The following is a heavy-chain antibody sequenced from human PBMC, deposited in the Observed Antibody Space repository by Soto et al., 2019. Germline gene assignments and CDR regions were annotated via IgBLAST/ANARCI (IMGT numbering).Heavy chain of an antibody. D-gene: IGHD3-22*01. CDR3: ARALYYYDNSGLAF. J-gene: IGHJ4*02. CDR1: GYTFTSYG. CDR2: INIYGGGT. Sequence: QIHLEQSEPEVKKPGASVKVSCKASGYTFTSYGISWVRLAPGQGLEWMGWINIYGGGTNYAQKYQDRFTMTRDTSTNTVYLEMRSLTSDDTAIYYCARALYYYDNSGLAFWGQGTLVTVSS. V-gene: IGHV1-18*01.